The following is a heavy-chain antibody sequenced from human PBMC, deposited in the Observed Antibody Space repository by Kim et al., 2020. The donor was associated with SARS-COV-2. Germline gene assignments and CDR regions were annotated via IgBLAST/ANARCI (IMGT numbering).Heavy chain of an antibody. Sequence: ASVKVSCKASGYTFTGYYMHWVRQAPGLGLEWMGWINPNSGGTNYAQKFQGRFTMTRDTSISTAYMELSRLRSDDTAVYYCACYSVAGWGVDYWGQGTLVTVSS. J-gene: IGHJ4*02. CDR3: ACYSVAGWGVDY. CDR2: INPNSGGT. V-gene: IGHV1-2*02. D-gene: IGHD6-19*01. CDR1: GYTFTGYY.